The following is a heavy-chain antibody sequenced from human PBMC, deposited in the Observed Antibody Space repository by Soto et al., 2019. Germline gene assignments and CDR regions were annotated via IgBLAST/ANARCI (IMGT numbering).Heavy chain of an antibody. J-gene: IGHJ4*02. Sequence: EVQLVESGGGLVQPGGSLRLSCAASGFTFSSYWMHWVRQAPGKGLVWVSRINSDGSSTTYADSVKGRFTISRDNAKNTLYLQMKSLRAEDTAVYYCVRVPTGGYAFSLDDYWGQGTLVTVSS. CDR3: VRVPTGGYAFSLDDY. CDR2: INSDGSST. CDR1: GFTFSSYW. D-gene: IGHD5-12*01. V-gene: IGHV3-74*01.